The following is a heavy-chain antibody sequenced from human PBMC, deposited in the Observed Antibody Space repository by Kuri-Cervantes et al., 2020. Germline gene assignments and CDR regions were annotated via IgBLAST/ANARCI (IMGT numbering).Heavy chain of an antibody. CDR1: KFIFSPCS. Sequence: LSLTCAGSKFIFSPCSMHWVRQAPGKGLEWVAVISYDGRQKYYADSVKGRFTISRDNSKNTLYLQMNSLRAEDTAVYYCAKETLYGGNPWYYFDYWGQGTLVTVSS. CDR2: ISYDGRQK. J-gene: IGHJ4*02. CDR3: AKETLYGGNPWYYFDY. V-gene: IGHV3-30*07. D-gene: IGHD4-23*01.